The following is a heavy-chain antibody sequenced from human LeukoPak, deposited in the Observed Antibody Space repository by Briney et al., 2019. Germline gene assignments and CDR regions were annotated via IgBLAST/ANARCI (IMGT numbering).Heavy chain of an antibody. CDR1: GFTVSNSY. D-gene: IGHD2-2*01. Sequence: PGGSLRLSRAASGFTVSNSYMSWVRQAPGKGLEWVSVLYGGGSTYYADSVKGRFTISRDNSKNTLYLQMNSLRAEDTAVYYCAREVSSRRYFDYWGQGTLVTVSS. J-gene: IGHJ4*02. CDR2: LYGGGST. CDR3: AREVSSRRYFDY. V-gene: IGHV3-53*01.